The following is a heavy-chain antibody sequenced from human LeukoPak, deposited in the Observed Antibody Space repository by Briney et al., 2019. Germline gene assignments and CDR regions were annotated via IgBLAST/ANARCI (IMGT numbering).Heavy chain of an antibody. CDR2: IYHSGGT. Sequence: SETLSLTCTVSGGSISSGGYYWSWIRQPPGKGLEWIGYIYHSGGTYYNPSLKSRVTISVDRSKNQFSLKLSSVTAAGTAVYYCARDSGYDFHTKFDYWGQGTLVTVSS. V-gene: IGHV4-30-2*01. J-gene: IGHJ4*02. D-gene: IGHD5-12*01. CDR1: GGSISSGGYY. CDR3: ARDSGYDFHTKFDY.